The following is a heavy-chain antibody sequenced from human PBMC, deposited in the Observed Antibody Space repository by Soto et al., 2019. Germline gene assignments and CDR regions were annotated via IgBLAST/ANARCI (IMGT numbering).Heavy chain of an antibody. CDR3: ARARETFSGFDF. CDR1: GYTFTGYY. Sequence: QGQLVQSGAEVKKPGASVKVSCKASGYTFTGYYLHWVRQAPGQGLEWMGWINPSSGGTNYAQKFQGSVTMTRDTSITTAYVEVSSLTSDDTAVYFCARARETFSGFDFWGRGTLATVSS. D-gene: IGHD1-26*01. V-gene: IGHV1-2*04. J-gene: IGHJ2*01. CDR2: INPSSGGT.